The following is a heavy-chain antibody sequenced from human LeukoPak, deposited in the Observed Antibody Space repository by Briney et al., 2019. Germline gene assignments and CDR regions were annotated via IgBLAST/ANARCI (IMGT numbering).Heavy chain of an antibody. V-gene: IGHV3-7*04. J-gene: IGHJ4*02. CDR2: IKHDGTET. Sequence: GGSLRLSCAATGFTLSNFWMTWVRQAPGKGLEWVANIKHDGTETKYVDSVKGRFTISRDNAKNSLYLQMNSLRAEDTAVYFCARGRYSSGWYHDFWGQGALVTVSS. CDR3: ARGRYSSGWYHDF. D-gene: IGHD6-19*01. CDR1: GFTLSNFW.